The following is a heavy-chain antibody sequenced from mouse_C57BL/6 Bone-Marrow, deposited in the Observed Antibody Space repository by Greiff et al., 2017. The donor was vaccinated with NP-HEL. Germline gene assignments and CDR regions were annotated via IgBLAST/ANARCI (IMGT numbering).Heavy chain of an antibody. V-gene: IGHV1-58*01. CDR1: GYTFTSYG. D-gene: IGHD2-2*01. CDR2: IYLGNGYT. CDR3: ARRYYGNDNAMDY. J-gene: IGHJ4*01. Sequence: EVQLQQSGAELVRPGSSVKMSCKTSGYTFTSYGINWVKQRPGQGLEWIGYIYLGNGYTEYNEKFKGKATLTSDTSSSTAYMQLSSLTSEDSAIDFCARRYYGNDNAMDYWGQGTSVTVSS.